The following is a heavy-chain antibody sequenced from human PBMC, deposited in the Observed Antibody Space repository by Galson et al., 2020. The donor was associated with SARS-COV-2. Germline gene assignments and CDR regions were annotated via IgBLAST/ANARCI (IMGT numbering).Heavy chain of an antibody. D-gene: IGHD2-2*01. J-gene: IGHJ5*02. CDR3: ARDRYCSTTTCYNWFDP. Sequence: GESLKISCGASGFMFSTFGMQWVRQATGKGLEWVAFISFDGNNDYYADSVKGRFTVSRDNFKNTLYLQMNSLRVEDTAVYYCARDRYCSTTTCYNWFDPWGQGTQVTVSS. V-gene: IGHV3-33*05. CDR1: GFMFSTFG. CDR2: ISFDGNND.